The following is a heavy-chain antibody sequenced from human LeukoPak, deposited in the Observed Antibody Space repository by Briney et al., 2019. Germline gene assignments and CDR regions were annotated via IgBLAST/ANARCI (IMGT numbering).Heavy chain of an antibody. CDR1: GGSFSGYY. D-gene: IGHD3-3*01. J-gene: IGHJ4*02. V-gene: IGHV4-34*01. CDR3: ARGAPFTIFGVVMGYYFDY. CDR2: INHSGST. Sequence: SETLSLTCAVYGGSFSGYYWSWIRQPPGKGLEWIGEINHSGSTYYNPSLKSRVTISVDTSKNQFSLKLSSVTAADTAVYYCARGAPFTIFGVVMGYYFDYWGQGTLVTVSS.